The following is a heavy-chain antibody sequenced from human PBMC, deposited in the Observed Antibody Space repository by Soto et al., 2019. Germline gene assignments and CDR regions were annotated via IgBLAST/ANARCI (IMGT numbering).Heavy chain of an antibody. Sequence: ASVKVSCKASGYTFTDYYMHWVRQAPGQGLEWMGWINPNSDGTNYARKFQGRVSMTRDTSTRTAYMELSRLRSDDTAVYYCARDFGETSNEVSYRFHHWGQGTLVTVPQ. D-gene: IGHD3-16*01. V-gene: IGHV1-2*02. CDR2: INPNSDGT. J-gene: IGHJ4*02. CDR3: ARDFGETSNEVSYRFHH. CDR1: GYTFTDYY.